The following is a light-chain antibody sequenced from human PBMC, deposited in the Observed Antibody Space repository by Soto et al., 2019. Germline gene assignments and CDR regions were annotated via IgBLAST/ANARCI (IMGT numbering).Light chain of an antibody. V-gene: IGLV1-40*01. Sequence: QSVLTQPPSVSGAPGQRVTISCTGSSSNIGAGYDVHGYQQLPGTAPKVLINDNNNRPTGVPDRFSGSKSGTSASLAITGLRPEDEAEYYCHAYDVSLSGPAFGGGTKLTVL. J-gene: IGLJ2*01. CDR3: HAYDVSLSGPA. CDR2: DNN. CDR1: SSNIGAGYD.